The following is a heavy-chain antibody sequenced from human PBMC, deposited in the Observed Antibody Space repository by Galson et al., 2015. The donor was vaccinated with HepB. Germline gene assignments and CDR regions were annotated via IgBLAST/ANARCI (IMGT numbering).Heavy chain of an antibody. CDR3: ARVWLDFWSGYYKGYYYGMDV. CDR2: INAGNGNT. J-gene: IGHJ6*02. Sequence: SVKVSCKASGYTFTSYAMHWVRQAPGQRLEWMGWINAGNGNTKYSQKFQGRVTITRDTSASTAYMELGSLRSEDTAVYYCARVWLDFWSGYYKGYYYGMDVWGQGTTVTVSS. CDR1: GYTFTSYA. D-gene: IGHD3-3*01. V-gene: IGHV1-3*01.